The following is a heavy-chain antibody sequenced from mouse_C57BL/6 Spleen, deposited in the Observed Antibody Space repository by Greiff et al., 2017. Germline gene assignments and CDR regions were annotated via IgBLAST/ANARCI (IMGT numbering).Heavy chain of an antibody. CDR3: ARDWYMDD. CDR1: GFTFSSYA. V-gene: IGHV5-4*03. CDR2: ISDGGSYT. J-gene: IGHJ1*03. Sequence: EVMLVESGGGLVKPGGSLKLSCAASGFTFSSYAMSWVRQTPEKRLEWVATISDGGSYTYYPDNVKGRFTITRDNAKNNLYLQMSHLKSEGTAMYYCARDWYMDDWGTGTTVTVSS.